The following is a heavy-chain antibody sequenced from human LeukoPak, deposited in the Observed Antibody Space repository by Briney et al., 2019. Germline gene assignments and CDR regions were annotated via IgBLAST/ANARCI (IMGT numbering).Heavy chain of an antibody. CDR2: IRYDGSNK. CDR3: AKERATMVRGTDYFDY. V-gene: IGHV3-30*02. J-gene: IGHJ4*02. Sequence: GGSLRLSCAASGFTFSSYDMHWVRQAPGKGLEWVAFIRYDGSNKYYADSVKGRFTNSRDNSKNTLYLQVNSLRAGDTAVYYRAKERATMVRGTDYFDYRGQGTLVTVSS. CDR1: GFTFSSYD. D-gene: IGHD3-10*01.